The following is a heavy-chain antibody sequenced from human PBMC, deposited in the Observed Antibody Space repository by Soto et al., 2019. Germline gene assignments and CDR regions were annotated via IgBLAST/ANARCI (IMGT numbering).Heavy chain of an antibody. CDR1: GFTFSSYG. V-gene: IGHV3-30*18. CDR2: ISYDGSNK. CDR3: AKPAYYDFWSGYYH. Sequence: GGSLRLSCAASGFTFSSYGMHWVRQAPGKGLEWVAVISYDGSNKYYADSVKGRFTISRDNSKNTLYLQMNSLRAEDTAVYYCAKPAYYDFWSGYYHWGQGTLVTVSS. J-gene: IGHJ4*02. D-gene: IGHD3-3*01.